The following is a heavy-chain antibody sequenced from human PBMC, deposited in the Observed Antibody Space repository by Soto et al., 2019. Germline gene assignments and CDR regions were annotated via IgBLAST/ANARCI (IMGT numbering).Heavy chain of an antibody. CDR1: GGTFSSYA. J-gene: IGHJ3*02. CDR3: ARDDTVTMFYTAFDI. V-gene: IGHV1-69*01. Sequence: QVQLVQSGAEVKKPGSSVKVSCKASGGTFSSYAISWVRQAPGQGLEWMGGIIPIFGTANYAQKFQGRVTVIADEYTSTAYMELSSMRSEHTAVYYCARDDTVTMFYTAFDIWGQGTIVTVSS. D-gene: IGHD4-17*01. CDR2: IIPIFGTA.